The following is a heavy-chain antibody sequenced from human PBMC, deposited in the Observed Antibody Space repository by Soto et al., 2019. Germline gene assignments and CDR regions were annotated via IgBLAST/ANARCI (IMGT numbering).Heavy chain of an antibody. Sequence: GGSLRLSCAASGFTLSTYDMHWVRQATGKGLEWVAALSYAGDTYYPGSVKGRFTVSREGAKNSLYLQMNSLRAEDTAVYYCARSIIAAAGPTDAFDIWGQGTMVTVSS. J-gene: IGHJ3*02. V-gene: IGHV3-13*01. CDR3: ARSIIAAAGPTDAFDI. D-gene: IGHD6-13*01. CDR1: GFTLSTYD. CDR2: LSYAGDT.